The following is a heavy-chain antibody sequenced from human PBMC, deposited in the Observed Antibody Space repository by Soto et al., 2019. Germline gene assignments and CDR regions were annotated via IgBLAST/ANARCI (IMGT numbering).Heavy chain of an antibody. CDR2: INPNSGGT. CDR3: ARALRVATIMNYYYYYGMDV. J-gene: IGHJ6*02. D-gene: IGHD5-12*01. V-gene: IGHV1-2*02. CDR1: GYTFSDYY. Sequence: ASVKVSCKASGYTFSDYYIHWVRQAPGQGLEWMGWINPNSGGTKYAPKFQGRVTMTRDTSTSTVYMELSSLRSEDTAVYYCARALRVATIMNYYYYYGMDVWGQGTTVTVSS.